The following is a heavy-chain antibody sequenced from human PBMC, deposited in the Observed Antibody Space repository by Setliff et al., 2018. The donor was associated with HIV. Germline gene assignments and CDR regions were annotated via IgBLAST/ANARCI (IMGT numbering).Heavy chain of an antibody. Sequence: SVKVSCKASGYTFIGYYMHWVRQAPGQGLEWMGWINPNSGGTNYAQKFQGWVTMTRDTSISTAYMELSRLRSDDTAVYYCARGAYYYDSSASDYFDYWGQGTLVTVSS. D-gene: IGHD3-22*01. CDR1: GYTFIGYY. V-gene: IGHV1-2*04. J-gene: IGHJ4*02. CDR2: INPNSGGT. CDR3: ARGAYYYDSSASDYFDY.